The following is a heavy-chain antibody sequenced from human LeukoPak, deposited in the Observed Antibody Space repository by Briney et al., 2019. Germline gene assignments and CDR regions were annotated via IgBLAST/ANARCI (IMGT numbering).Heavy chain of an antibody. J-gene: IGHJ4*02. V-gene: IGHV1-69*13. CDR2: IIPIFGTT. CDR1: GDTFSSYA. Sequence: ASVKVSCKASGDTFSSYAISWLRQDPGQGLAWMGQIIPIFGTTNYAQKFQGRVTFTADESTRTAYMELSSLRSEDTAVYYCARAKAGYSNCWSYWGQGTLVTVSS. CDR3: ARAKAGYSNCWSY. D-gene: IGHD6-19*01.